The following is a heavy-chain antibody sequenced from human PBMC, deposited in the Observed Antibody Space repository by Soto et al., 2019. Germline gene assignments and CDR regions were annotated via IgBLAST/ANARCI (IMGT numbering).Heavy chain of an antibody. V-gene: IGHV1-69*13. CDR1: GGTFSSYA. D-gene: IGHD3-16*01. Sequence: ASVKVSCKASGGTFSSYAISWVRQAPGEGLEWMGGIIPIFGTANYAQKFQGRVTITADESTSTAYMELSSLRSEDTAVYYCARDAYGPDTSLSKHPNWFDPWGQGTMVTV. J-gene: IGHJ5*02. CDR3: ARDAYGPDTSLSKHPNWFDP. CDR2: IIPIFGTA.